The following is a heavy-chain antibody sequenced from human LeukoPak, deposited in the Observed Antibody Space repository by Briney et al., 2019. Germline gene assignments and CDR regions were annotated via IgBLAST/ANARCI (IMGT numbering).Heavy chain of an antibody. Sequence: GTSLRLSCEASGFTFSTFPMHWVRQTPDKRLEWVAVISDDGRDTYYADSVMGRFTISRDNSKNTLYLQMNSLSPEDTAVVYCARVGRVSIYPSYMDVWGKGTTVTVSS. D-gene: IGHD6-6*01. J-gene: IGHJ6*03. V-gene: IGHV3-30*04. CDR2: ISDDGRDT. CDR3: ARVGRVSIYPSYMDV. CDR1: GFTFSTFP.